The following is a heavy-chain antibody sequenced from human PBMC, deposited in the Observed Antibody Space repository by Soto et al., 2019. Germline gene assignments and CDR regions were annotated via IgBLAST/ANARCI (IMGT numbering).Heavy chain of an antibody. J-gene: IGHJ3*02. CDR2: INSDGSST. D-gene: IGHD2-15*01. V-gene: IGHV3-74*01. Sequence: GSLRLSCAASGFTFSSYWMHWVRQAPGKGLVWVSRINSDGSSTSYADSVKGRFTISRDNAKNALYLQMNSLRAEDTAVYYCAREGWLLRYAFDIWGQGTMVTVS. CDR1: GFTFSSYW. CDR3: AREGWLLRYAFDI.